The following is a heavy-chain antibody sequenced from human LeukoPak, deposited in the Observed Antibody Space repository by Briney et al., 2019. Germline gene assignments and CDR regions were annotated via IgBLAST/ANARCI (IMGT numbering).Heavy chain of an antibody. CDR1: GFTFSSYS. CDR3: ARGRYIVGASA. J-gene: IGHJ5*02. CDR2: ISGSSSYI. V-gene: IGHV3-21*01. D-gene: IGHD1-26*01. Sequence: PGGSLRLSCAASGFTFSSYSMNWVRQAPGKGLEWVTSISGSSSYIYYADSVKGRFTISRDNAKNSLYLQMNSLRAEDTAVYYCARGRYIVGASAWGQGTLVTVSS.